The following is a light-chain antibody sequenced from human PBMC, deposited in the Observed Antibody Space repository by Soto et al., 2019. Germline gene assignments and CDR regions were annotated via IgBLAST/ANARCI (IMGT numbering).Light chain of an antibody. CDR2: GAS. CDR1: QSISGNY. Sequence: EIVLTQSPGTLSLSPGERATLSCSASQSISGNYLAWHQQKPGQAPRLLIYGASSRDAGIPDRFSGSGSGTDFTLTISRLEPEDFAVYFCQQYGGSSWTFGQGTKVDIK. J-gene: IGKJ1*01. CDR3: QQYGGSSWT. V-gene: IGKV3-20*01.